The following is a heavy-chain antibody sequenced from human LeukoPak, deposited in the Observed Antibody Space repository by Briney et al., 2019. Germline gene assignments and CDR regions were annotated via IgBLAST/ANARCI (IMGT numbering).Heavy chain of an antibody. CDR2: IRYDGSNK. CDR1: GFTFSNYV. J-gene: IGHJ6*03. Sequence: TGGSLRLSCAASGFTFSNYVMGWVRQAPGKGLEWVAFIRYDGSNKYYADSVKGRFTISRDNSKNTLYLQMNSLRAEDTAVYYCANLPLPTWIPFWYMDVWGKGTTVTVSS. CDR3: ANLPLPTWIPFWYMDV. V-gene: IGHV3-30*02. D-gene: IGHD5-18*01.